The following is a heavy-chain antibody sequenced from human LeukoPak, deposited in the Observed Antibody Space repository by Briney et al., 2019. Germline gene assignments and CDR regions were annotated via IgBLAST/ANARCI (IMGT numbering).Heavy chain of an antibody. J-gene: IGHJ4*02. CDR3: ARAALGVWFGEPLGGPTEY. Sequence: ASVKVSCKASGYTFTGYYINWVRQAPGQGLEWMGWINPNSGGTYYAQSFQGRVTMTRDASISTAYMELSRLRSDDTAVYYCARAALGVWFGEPLGGPTEYWGQGTLVTVSS. V-gene: IGHV1-2*02. D-gene: IGHD3-10*01. CDR1: GYTFTGYY. CDR2: INPNSGGT.